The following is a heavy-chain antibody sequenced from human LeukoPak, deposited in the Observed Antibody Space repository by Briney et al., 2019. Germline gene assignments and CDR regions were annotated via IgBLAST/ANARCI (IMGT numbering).Heavy chain of an antibody. CDR3: ATPPVDTAMVYFDY. CDR1: GFTFSSYA. Sequence: GGSLRLSRAASGFTFSSYAMSWVRQAPGKGLEWVSAISGSGGSTYYADSVKGRFTISRDNSKNTLYLQMNSLRAEDTAVYYCATPPVDTAMVYFDYWGREPWSPSPQ. V-gene: IGHV3-23*01. D-gene: IGHD5-18*01. J-gene: IGHJ4*02. CDR2: ISGSGGST.